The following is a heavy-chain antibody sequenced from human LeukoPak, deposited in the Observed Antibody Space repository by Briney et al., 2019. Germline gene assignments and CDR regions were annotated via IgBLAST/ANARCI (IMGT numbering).Heavy chain of an antibody. J-gene: IGHJ4*02. Sequence: GGSLRLSCAGSGFSFSSYGMHWVRQAPGKGLEWMAFIRSDGSNKYYADSVKGRFTISRDNSKNTLYLQMDSLRAEDTAVYYCARILDSAWGELGYWGQGTLVTVSS. CDR2: IRSDGSNK. V-gene: IGHV3-30*02. CDR1: GFSFSSYG. CDR3: ARILDSAWGELGY. D-gene: IGHD6-19*01.